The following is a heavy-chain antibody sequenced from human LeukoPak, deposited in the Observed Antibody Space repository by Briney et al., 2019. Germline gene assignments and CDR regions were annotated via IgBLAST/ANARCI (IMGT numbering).Heavy chain of an antibody. Sequence: GGSLRLSCAASGFTFSSYAMSWVRQAPGKGLEWVSAISGSGGSTYYADSVKGRFTISRDNSKNTLYLQMNSLRAEDTAVYYCAKDIVATVGRYYYYGMDVWGQGTTVTVSS. CDR2: ISGSGGST. CDR3: AKDIVATVGRYYYYGMDV. D-gene: IGHD5-12*01. J-gene: IGHJ6*02. CDR1: GFTFSSYA. V-gene: IGHV3-23*01.